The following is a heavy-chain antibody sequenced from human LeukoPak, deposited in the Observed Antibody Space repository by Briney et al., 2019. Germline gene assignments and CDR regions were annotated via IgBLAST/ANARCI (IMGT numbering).Heavy chain of an antibody. J-gene: IGHJ4*02. Sequence: GGSLRLSCAASGFTFSSYSMNWVRQAPGKGLEWVAVISYDGSNKYYADSVKGRFTISRDNSKNTLYLQMNSLRAEDTAVYYCAKDYNSGYDYWGQGTLVTVSS. CDR1: GFTFSSYS. CDR3: AKDYNSGYDY. D-gene: IGHD5-12*01. CDR2: ISYDGSNK. V-gene: IGHV3-30*18.